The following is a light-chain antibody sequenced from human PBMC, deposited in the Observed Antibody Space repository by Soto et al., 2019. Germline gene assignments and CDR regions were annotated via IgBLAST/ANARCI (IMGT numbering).Light chain of an antibody. J-gene: IGKJ4*01. V-gene: IGKV1-5*01. Sequence: GDRVTITCRASQSISSWLAWYQQKPGKAPKLLIYDASSLESGVPSWFSGSGSGTEFTFTFSSLQPDDFATYYCHQYNSYSSFGGGTKEEIK. CDR1: QSISSW. CDR2: DAS. CDR3: HQYNSYSS.